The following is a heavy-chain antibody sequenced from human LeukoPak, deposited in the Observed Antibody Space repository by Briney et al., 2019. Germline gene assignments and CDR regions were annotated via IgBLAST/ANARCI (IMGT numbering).Heavy chain of an antibody. J-gene: IGHJ3*02. V-gene: IGHV4-59*08. CDR3: ARLKARDAFDT. Sequence: PSETLSLTCTVSGGSIGCYSWDWIRQSPGTGLEWIGYVYYSGSTMYNPSLRSRVTISVDTSKNQFSLKLSSVTAADTAVYYCARLKARDAFDTWGQGTMVTVSS. CDR2: VYYSGST. CDR1: GGSIGCYS.